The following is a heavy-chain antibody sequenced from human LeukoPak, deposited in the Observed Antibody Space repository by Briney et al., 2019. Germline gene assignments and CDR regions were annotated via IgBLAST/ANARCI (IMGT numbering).Heavy chain of an antibody. D-gene: IGHD4-17*01. CDR3: ARDSYGDYYFDY. V-gene: IGHV3-48*01. CDR1: GFTFSSYS. Sequence: PGGSLSLSCAASGFTFSSYSMNWVRQAPRKGLEWVSYISGNSDTIYYADSVKGRFTISRDNAKNSLYLQMNSLRAEDTAVYYCARDSYGDYYFDYWGQGTLVTVSS. J-gene: IGHJ4*02. CDR2: ISGNSDTI.